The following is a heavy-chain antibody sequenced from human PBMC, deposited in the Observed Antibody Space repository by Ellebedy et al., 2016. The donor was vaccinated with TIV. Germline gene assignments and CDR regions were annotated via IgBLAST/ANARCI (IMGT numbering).Heavy chain of an antibody. V-gene: IGHV4-59*08. CDR1: GGSIGSSY. CDR3: ARRQITESTISEYNWFDP. CDR2: INHSGST. Sequence: MPSETLSLTCTVSGGSIGSSYWNWIRQAPGKGLEWIGYINHSGSTNYNPSLNSRVTISMDTSKNQFSLELSSVTAADSAVYYCARRQITESTISEYNWFDPWGQGTLVTVSS. D-gene: IGHD1-7*01. J-gene: IGHJ5*02.